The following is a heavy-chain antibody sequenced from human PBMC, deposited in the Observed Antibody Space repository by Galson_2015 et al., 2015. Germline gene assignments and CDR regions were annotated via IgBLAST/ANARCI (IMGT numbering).Heavy chain of an antibody. V-gene: IGHV4-59*01. Sequence: TLSLTCTVSGGSISSYYWSWIRQPPGKGLEWIGYIYYSGSTNYNPSLKSRVTISVDTSKNQFSLKLSSVTAADTAVYYCAREGNYYDSSGFYYWGQGTLVTVSS. CDR3: AREGNYYDSSGFYY. J-gene: IGHJ4*02. CDR1: GGSISSYY. CDR2: IYYSGST. D-gene: IGHD3-22*01.